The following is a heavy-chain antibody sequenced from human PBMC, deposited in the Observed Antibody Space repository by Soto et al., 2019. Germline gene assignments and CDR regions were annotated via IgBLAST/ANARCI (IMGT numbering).Heavy chain of an antibody. V-gene: IGHV3-9*01. D-gene: IGHD5-12*01. CDR3: AKDIEWLRFGAFDY. CDR1: GFTFDDYA. Sequence: ESGGGLVQPGRSLRLSCAASGFTFDDYAMHWVRQAPGKGLEWVSGISWNSGSIGYADSVKGRFTISRDNAKNSLYLQMNSLRAEDTALYYCAKDIEWLRFGAFDYWGQGTLVTVSS. CDR2: ISWNSGSI. J-gene: IGHJ4*02.